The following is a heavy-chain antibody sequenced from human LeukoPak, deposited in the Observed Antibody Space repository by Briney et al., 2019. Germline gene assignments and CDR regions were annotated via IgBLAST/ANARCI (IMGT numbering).Heavy chain of an antibody. CDR1: GYTFTSYD. J-gene: IGHJ6*03. V-gene: IGHV1-8*01. CDR2: MNPNSGNT. CDR3: ARAGSSSVRYYYYMDV. D-gene: IGHD6-6*01. Sequence: ASVKVSCKASGYTFTSYDINWVRQATGQGLEWMGWMNPNSGNTGYAQKFQGRVTMTRNTSISTAYMELSSLRSEDTAVYYCARAGSSSVRYYYYMDVWGKGTTVTVSS.